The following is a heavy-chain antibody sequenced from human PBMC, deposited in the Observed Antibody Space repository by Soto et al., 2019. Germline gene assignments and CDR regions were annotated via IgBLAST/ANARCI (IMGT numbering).Heavy chain of an antibody. CDR3: ASPDRIAAAGTVEDYYYYYGMDV. CDR1: GYSFTSYW. D-gene: IGHD6-13*01. CDR2: IDPSDSYT. Sequence: GESLKISCKGSGYSFTSYWISRVRQMPGKGLEWRGRIDPSDSYTNYSPSFQGHATISADKSISTAYLQWSSLKASDTAMYYCASPDRIAAAGTVEDYYYYYGMDVWGQGTTVTVSS. J-gene: IGHJ6*02. V-gene: IGHV5-10-1*01.